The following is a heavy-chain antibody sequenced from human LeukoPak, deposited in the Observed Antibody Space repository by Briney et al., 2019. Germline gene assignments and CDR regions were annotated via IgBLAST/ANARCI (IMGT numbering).Heavy chain of an antibody. V-gene: IGHV4-30-4*01. Sequence: SQTLTLTCSVSGGSISSGDYYWSWIRQIPEKGLEWIGFIYYSGSVFYNPSLKSRLAISVDSSVNQFSLTLTSVTAADTAVYYCARGGRFCAAGSCYPNSFAPWGQGTLVTVSS. CDR2: IYYSGSV. J-gene: IGHJ5*02. CDR3: ARGGRFCAAGSCYPNSFAP. D-gene: IGHD2-15*01. CDR1: GGSISSGDYY.